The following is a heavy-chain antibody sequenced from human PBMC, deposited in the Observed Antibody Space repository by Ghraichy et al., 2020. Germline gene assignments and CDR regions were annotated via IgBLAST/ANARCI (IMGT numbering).Heavy chain of an antibody. CDR1: GFTISSHY. CDR2: IYSGGST. CDR3: ARLPSGSSLDYLDY. J-gene: IGHJ4*02. D-gene: IGHD3-10*01. Sequence: GGSLRLSCAASGFTISSHYMSWVRQAPGKGLEWVSVIYSGGSTDYADSVKGRFTVSRDNSKNTVHLQMNSLTAEDTAVYYCARLPSGSSLDYLDYWGQGTLVTVSS. V-gene: IGHV3-53*01.